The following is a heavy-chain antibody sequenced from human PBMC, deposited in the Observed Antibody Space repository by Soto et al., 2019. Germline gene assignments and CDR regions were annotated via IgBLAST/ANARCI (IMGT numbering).Heavy chain of an antibody. CDR3: ASTTGTTFFLNHFDY. V-gene: IGHV4-61*01. CDR2: IYYSGST. D-gene: IGHD1-1*01. Sequence: SETLSLTCTVSGGSVSSGSYYWSWIRQPPGKGLEWIGYIYYSGSTNYNPSLKSRVTISVDTSKNQFSLKLSSVTAADTAVYYCASTTGTTFFLNHFDYWGHGTLVTVSS. CDR1: GGSVSSGSYY. J-gene: IGHJ4*01.